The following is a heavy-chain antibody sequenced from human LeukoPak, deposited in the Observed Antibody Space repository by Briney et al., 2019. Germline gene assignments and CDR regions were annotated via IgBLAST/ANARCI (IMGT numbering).Heavy chain of an antibody. J-gene: IGHJ6*03. Sequence: ASVKVSCKASGYTFTTYYIHWVRQAPGQGLEWMGMINPSDGATTYAQKFQGRGTMTRDIATTTVYMDVRTLRSEETAVYFCAREQRGGPSGNLGGLFTSYYTYYYMDVWGRGTTVTVSS. CDR3: AREQRGGPSGNLGGLFTSYYTYYYMDV. V-gene: IGHV1-46*01. CDR2: INPSDGAT. CDR1: GYTFTTYY. D-gene: IGHD1-26*01.